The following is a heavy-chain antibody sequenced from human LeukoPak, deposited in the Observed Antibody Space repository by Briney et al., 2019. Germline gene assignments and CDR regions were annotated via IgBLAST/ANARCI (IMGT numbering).Heavy chain of an antibody. CDR1: GGSFSDHG. V-gene: IGHV1-69*13. J-gene: IGHJ3*02. Sequence: SVKVSCKASGGSFSDHGITWVRQAPGQGLEWMGAFTPICGASNITQKFQGRLTLTADESTRTAYMELSSLRPEDTAVYYCAREIKMSLIRGVDAFDIWGQGTMVTVSS. CDR2: FTPICGAS. CDR3: AREIKMSLIRGVDAFDI. D-gene: IGHD3-10*01.